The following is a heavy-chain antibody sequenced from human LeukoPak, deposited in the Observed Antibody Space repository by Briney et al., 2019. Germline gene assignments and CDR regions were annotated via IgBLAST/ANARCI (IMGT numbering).Heavy chain of an antibody. J-gene: IGHJ4*02. Sequence: SETLSLTCTVSGDSISRYYWSWIRQPPGKGLDWIGYIYYSGTTSYNPSLKSRVTISVDTSKNQFSLKLSSVTAADAAVYYCARSHSYYDRSGYSGIDYWGQGTLVTVSS. V-gene: IGHV4-59*01. CDR2: IYYSGTT. D-gene: IGHD3-22*01. CDR3: ARSHSYYDRSGYSGIDY. CDR1: GDSISRYY.